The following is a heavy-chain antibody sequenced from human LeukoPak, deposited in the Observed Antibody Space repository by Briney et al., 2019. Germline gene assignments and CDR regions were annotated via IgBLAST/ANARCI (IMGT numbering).Heavy chain of an antibody. CDR3: ARERLRVVVAAPFQP. J-gene: IGHJ1*01. Sequence: GALRLSCAASGFTFSSYSMNWVRQAPGKGLEWVSSISSSSSYIYYADSVKGRFTISRDNAKNSLYLQMNSLRAEDTAVYYCARERLRVVVAAPFQPWGQGTLVTVSS. D-gene: IGHD2-15*01. V-gene: IGHV3-21*06. CDR2: ISSSSSYI. CDR1: GFTFSSYS.